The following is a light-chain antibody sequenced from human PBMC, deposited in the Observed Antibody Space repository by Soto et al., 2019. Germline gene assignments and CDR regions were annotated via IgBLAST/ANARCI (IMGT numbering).Light chain of an antibody. CDR1: RGHSSYA. V-gene: IGLV4-69*02. CDR2: VNSDGSH. Sequence: QLVLPQSPSASASLGASVKLTCTLSRGHSSYAIAWHQLQPEKGPRYLMNVNSDGSHSQGDGIPDRFSGSSSGAERYLTIFSLQSEDEADYYCQTWDSDIPVVFGGGTKLTVL. J-gene: IGLJ2*01. CDR3: QTWDSDIPVV.